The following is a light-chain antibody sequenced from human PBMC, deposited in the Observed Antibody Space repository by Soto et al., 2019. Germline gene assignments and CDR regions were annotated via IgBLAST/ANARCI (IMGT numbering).Light chain of an antibody. CDR1: QSVSSY. CDR2: DAS. J-gene: IGKJ5*01. CDR3: QQRSNWPPIT. V-gene: IGKV3-11*01. Sequence: SVLTQDPNTLTLSRGERATLSCRASQSVSSYLAWYQQKPGQAPRLLIYDASNRATGIPARFSGSGSGTDFTLTISCLEPEDFAVYYCQQRSNWPPITLVQGTRLEIK.